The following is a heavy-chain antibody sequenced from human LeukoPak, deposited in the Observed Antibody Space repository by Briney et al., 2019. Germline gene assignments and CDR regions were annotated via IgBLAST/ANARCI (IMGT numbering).Heavy chain of an antibody. CDR3: GSSLGPLTEY. J-gene: IGHJ4*02. V-gene: IGHV3-74*01. Sequence: PGKSLRLSCAASGFGFSSYWMHWVRQAPGEGLMWVSRINSGGSGTSYADSVEGRFTISRDNAKDTLYLQMNSLRVEDTAVYYCGSSLGPLTEYWGQGTLVTVSS. CDR2: INSGGSGT. CDR1: GFGFSSYW. D-gene: IGHD3-10*01.